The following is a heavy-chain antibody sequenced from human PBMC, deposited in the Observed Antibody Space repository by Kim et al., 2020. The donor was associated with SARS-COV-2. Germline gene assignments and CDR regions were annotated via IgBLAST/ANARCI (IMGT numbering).Heavy chain of an antibody. CDR2: IYYSGST. CDR1: GGSISSSSYY. D-gene: IGHD6-13*01. Sequence: SETLSLTCTVSGGSISSSSYYWGWIRQPPGKGLEWIGSIYYSGSTYYNPSLKSRVTISVDTSKNQFSLKLSSVTAADTAVYYCALTTRVSSSWYSEYYMDVWGKGTTVTVSS. J-gene: IGHJ6*03. V-gene: IGHV4-39*01. CDR3: ALTTRVSSSWYSEYYMDV.